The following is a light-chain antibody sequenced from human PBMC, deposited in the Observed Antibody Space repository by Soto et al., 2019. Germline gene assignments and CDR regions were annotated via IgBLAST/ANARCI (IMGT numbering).Light chain of an antibody. J-gene: IGKJ2*01. CDR1: QSISSW. V-gene: IGKV1-5*01. CDR3: QQYNSYQYT. CDR2: DAS. Sequence: DIQMTQSPSTLSASVGDRVTITCRASQSISSWLAWYQQKPGKAPKLLIYDASSLESGVPSRFRRSGSGTEFTLTISSLQPDDFATYYCQQYNSYQYTFGQGTKLEIK.